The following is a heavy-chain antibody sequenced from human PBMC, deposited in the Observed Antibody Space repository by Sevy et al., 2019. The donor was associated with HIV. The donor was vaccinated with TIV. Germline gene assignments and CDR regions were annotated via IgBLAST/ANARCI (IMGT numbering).Heavy chain of an antibody. CDR2: IIPIFGTA. CDR1: GGTFSSYA. D-gene: IGHD3-10*01. CDR3: AREDGYYYGSGSYLNWFDP. V-gene: IGHV1-69*13. Sequence: ASVKVSCKASGGTFSSYAISWVRQAPGQGLEWMGGIIPIFGTANYAQKFQGRVTITADESTSTAYMELSSLRSEDTAVYYCAREDGYYYGSGSYLNWFDPWGQGTLVTVSS. J-gene: IGHJ5*02.